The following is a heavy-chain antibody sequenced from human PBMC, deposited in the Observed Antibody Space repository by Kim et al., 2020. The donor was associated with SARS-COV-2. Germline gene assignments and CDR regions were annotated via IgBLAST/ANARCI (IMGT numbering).Heavy chain of an antibody. J-gene: IGHJ2*01. CDR2: INHSGST. Sequence: SETLSLTCAVYGGSFSGYYWSWIRQPPGKGLEWIGEINHSGSTNYNPSLKSRVTISVDTSKNQFSLKLSSVTAADTAVYYCARRWQGLKTRYFEPWGRGTPGTVSS. CDR1: GGSFSGYY. CDR3: ARRWQGLKTRYFEP. V-gene: IGHV4-34*01. D-gene: IGHD2-15*01.